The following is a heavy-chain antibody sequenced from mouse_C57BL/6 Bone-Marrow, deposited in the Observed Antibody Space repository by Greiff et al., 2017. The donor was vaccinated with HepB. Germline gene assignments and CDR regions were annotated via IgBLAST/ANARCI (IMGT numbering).Heavy chain of an antibody. Sequence: VQLQQPGAELVRPGTSVKLSCKASGYTFTSYWMHWVKQRPGQGLEWIGVIDPSDSYTNYNQKFKGKATLTVDTSSSTAYMQLSSLTSEDSAVYYCAREGYGNYVRYYAMDYWGQGTSVTVSS. CDR3: AREGYGNYVRYYAMDY. CDR2: IDPSDSYT. D-gene: IGHD2-1*01. J-gene: IGHJ4*01. V-gene: IGHV1-59*01. CDR1: GYTFTSYW.